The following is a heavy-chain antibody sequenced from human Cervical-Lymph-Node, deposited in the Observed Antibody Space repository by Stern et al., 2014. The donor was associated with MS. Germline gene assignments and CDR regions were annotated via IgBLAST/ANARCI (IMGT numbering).Heavy chain of an antibody. D-gene: IGHD1-1*01. CDR1: GFNFRTYW. CDR2: INGDGTVS. V-gene: IGHV3-74*02. J-gene: IGHJ4*02. Sequence: EVQLVESGGGIVQPGGSLMISCVASGFNFRTYWMHWVRQGPGKGLEWVSRINGDGTVSTYADSVRGRFTISRNNANNTMSLQLDNLRVEDTAIYYCASAYRASWGQGTLVIVST. CDR3: ASAYRAS.